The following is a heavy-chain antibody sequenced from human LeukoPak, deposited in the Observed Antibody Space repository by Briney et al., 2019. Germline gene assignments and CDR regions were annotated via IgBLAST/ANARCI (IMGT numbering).Heavy chain of an antibody. CDR2: IYYSGST. Sequence: PSETLSLTCTVSGGSISSSSYYWGWIRQPPGKGLEWIGSIYYSGSTYYNPSLKSRVTISVDTSKNQFSLKLSSVTAADTAVYYCAREEDSSSWYPLGYWGQGTLVTVSS. D-gene: IGHD6-13*01. CDR1: GGSISSSSYY. V-gene: IGHV4-39*07. CDR3: AREEDSSSWYPLGY. J-gene: IGHJ4*02.